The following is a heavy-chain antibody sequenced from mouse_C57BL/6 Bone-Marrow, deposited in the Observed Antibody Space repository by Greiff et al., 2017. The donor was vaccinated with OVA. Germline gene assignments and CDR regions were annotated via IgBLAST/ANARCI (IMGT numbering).Heavy chain of an antibody. CDR3: ARGTEYFDV. V-gene: IGHV1-63*01. D-gene: IGHD4-1*01. J-gene: IGHJ1*03. Sequence: QVQLKESGAELVRPGTSVKMSCKASGYTFTNYWIGWAKQRPGHGLEWIGDIYPGGGYTNYNEKFKGKATLTADKSSSTAYMQFSSLTSEDSAIYYCARGTEYFDVWGTGTTVTVSS. CDR1: GYTFTNYW. CDR2: IYPGGGYT.